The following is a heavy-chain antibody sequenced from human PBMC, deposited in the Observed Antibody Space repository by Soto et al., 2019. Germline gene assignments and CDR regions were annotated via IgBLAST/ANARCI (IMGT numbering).Heavy chain of an antibody. D-gene: IGHD2-15*01. Sequence: QVQLQESGPGLVKPSQTLSLTCTVSGGSISSGGYYWSWIRQHPGKGLEWIGYIYYSGSTYYNPSLKSRVTISVDTSKNQFSLKLSSVTAADTAVYYCARDQCSGGSCYPNWYFDLWGRGTLVTVSS. CDR3: ARDQCSGGSCYPNWYFDL. CDR2: IYYSGST. V-gene: IGHV4-31*03. CDR1: GGSISSGGYY. J-gene: IGHJ2*01.